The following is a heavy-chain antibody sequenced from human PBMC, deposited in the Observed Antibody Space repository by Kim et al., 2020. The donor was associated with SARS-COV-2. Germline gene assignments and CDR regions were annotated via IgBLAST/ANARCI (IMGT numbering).Heavy chain of an antibody. V-gene: IGHV3-72*01. Sequence: GTSVKGRFTGSGENSKNSLYLQRNSLKAEDTAVYYCARDTAAAMDVWGQGTTVTVSS. J-gene: IGHJ6*02. D-gene: IGHD6-25*01. CDR3: ARDTAAAMDV.